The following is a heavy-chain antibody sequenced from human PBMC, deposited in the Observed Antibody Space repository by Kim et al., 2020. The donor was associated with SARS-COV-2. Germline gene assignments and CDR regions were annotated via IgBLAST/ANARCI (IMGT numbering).Heavy chain of an antibody. CDR3: ARASGLGSYVFGFFDL. D-gene: IGHD3-10*01. J-gene: IGHJ2*01. Sequence: GGSLRLSCAASGFSVSNSYMSWVRQAPGKGLEWVSVIYSGGSTYYADSVKGRFIISRDNSKNTLYLQMDSLRAEDTALYYCARASGLGSYVFGFFDLWGRGTLVTVSS. CDR2: IYSGGST. V-gene: IGHV3-53*01. CDR1: GFSVSNSY.